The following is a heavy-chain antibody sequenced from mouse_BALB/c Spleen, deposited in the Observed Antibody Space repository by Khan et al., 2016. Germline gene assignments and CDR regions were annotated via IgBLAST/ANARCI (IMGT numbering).Heavy chain of an antibody. CDR3: ARHYSDDFDY. V-gene: IGHV1-7*01. Sequence: VQLQESGAELAKPGASVKMSCKASGYTFTTYWMHWVKQRSGQGLEWIGYINPNSGYTKYNQKFKDKATLTADTSSSTAYIQLSSLTSEDSAVYYCARHYSDDFDYWGQGTTLTVSS. J-gene: IGHJ2*01. CDR2: INPNSGYT. D-gene: IGHD2-12*01. CDR1: GYTFTTYW.